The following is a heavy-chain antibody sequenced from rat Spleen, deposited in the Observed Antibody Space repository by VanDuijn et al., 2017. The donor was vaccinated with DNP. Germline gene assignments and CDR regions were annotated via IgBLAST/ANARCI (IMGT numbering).Heavy chain of an antibody. Sequence: EVQLVESGGGPVQPGRSLKLSCVASGFIFSNYWMTWIRQAPGKGLEWVASISNTGDNTYYSDSVKGRFSLSRDNAKSTLYLQVNSLRSEDTATYYCARQGVGYYDGYYHLYWYFDFWGPGTMVTVSS. CDR3: ARQGVGYYDGYYHLYWYFDF. D-gene: IGHD1-12*03. V-gene: IGHV5-31*01. J-gene: IGHJ1*01. CDR1: GFIFSNYW. CDR2: ISNTGDNT.